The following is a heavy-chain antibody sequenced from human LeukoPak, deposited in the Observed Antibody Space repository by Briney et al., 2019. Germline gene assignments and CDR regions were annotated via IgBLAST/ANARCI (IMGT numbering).Heavy chain of an antibody. Sequence: ASVKVSCKASGYTFTDYYMHWVRQAPGPGLEWMGWINPNSGGTGYAQKFQGRVTLIRDTSISTAYMELSRLTSDDTAVYYCARGRYCGETTCSDFDSWGQGTLVTVSS. CDR1: GYTFTDYY. CDR3: ARGRYCGETTCSDFDS. J-gene: IGHJ4*02. V-gene: IGHV1-2*02. D-gene: IGHD2-21*01. CDR2: INPNSGGT.